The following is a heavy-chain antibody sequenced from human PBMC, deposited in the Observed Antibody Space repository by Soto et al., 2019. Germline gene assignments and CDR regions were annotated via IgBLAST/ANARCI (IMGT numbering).Heavy chain of an antibody. CDR3: ARTLESFNRFDP. D-gene: IGHD3-3*02. CDR2: IYYSGST. J-gene: IGHJ5*02. CDR1: NGSISSYY. V-gene: IGHV4-59*01. Sequence: SETLSLTCTVSNGSISSYYWSWIRQPPGKGLEWIGYIYYSGSTNYNPSLKSRVTISVDTSKNQFSLKLNSVTAADTAVYYCARTLESFNRFDPWGQGTLVTVSS.